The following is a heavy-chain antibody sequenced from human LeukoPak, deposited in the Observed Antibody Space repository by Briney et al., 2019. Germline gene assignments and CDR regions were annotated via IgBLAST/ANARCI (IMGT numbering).Heavy chain of an antibody. CDR1: GFTSNNYY. CDR3: ARAGVYNNNRYWFDS. D-gene: IGHD1-14*01. Sequence: GGSLRLSCAASGFTSNNYYMGWVRQAPGKGLEWAANIRQDGGDRNYVDSVKGRLTISRDNVKNLMFLQMNSLRVEDTAVYYCARAGVYNNNRYWFDSWGQGTLVTVSS. J-gene: IGHJ5*01. V-gene: IGHV3-7*03. CDR2: IRQDGGDR.